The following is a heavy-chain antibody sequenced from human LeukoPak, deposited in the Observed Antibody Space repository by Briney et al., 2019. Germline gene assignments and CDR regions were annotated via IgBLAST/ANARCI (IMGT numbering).Heavy chain of an antibody. CDR3: ARDLPYYDSSGYDAFDI. CDR1: GGSVSNYY. Sequence: SETLSLTCTVSGGSVSNYYWSWIRQPPGKGLEWIGYIYSSGNTNYNPSLKSRVTMSVDTSKNQFSLKLSSVTAADTAVYYCARDLPYYDSSGYDAFDIWGQGTMVTVSS. V-gene: IGHV4-59*02. CDR2: IYSSGNT. D-gene: IGHD3-22*01. J-gene: IGHJ3*02.